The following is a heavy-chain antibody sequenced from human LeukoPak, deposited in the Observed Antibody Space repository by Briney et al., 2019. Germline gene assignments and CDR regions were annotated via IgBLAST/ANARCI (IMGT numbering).Heavy chain of an antibody. CDR2: IYHSGST. V-gene: IGHV4-38-2*01. D-gene: IGHD3-22*01. Sequence: SETLSLTCAVSGYSISSGYYWGWIRQPPGKGLEWIGSIYHSGSTYYNPSLKSRVTISVDTSKNQFSLKLSSVTAADTAVYYCARHYYDSGAYINAFDIWGQGTMVTVSS. CDR1: GYSISSGYY. J-gene: IGHJ3*02. CDR3: ARHYYDSGAYINAFDI.